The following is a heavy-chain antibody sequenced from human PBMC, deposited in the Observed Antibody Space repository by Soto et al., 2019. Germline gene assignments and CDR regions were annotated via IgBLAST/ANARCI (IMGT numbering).Heavy chain of an antibody. CDR2: IYHSGST. V-gene: IGHV4-4*03. D-gene: IGHD2-21*02. CDR1: GGSISISSW. CDR3: ARDKVVVVTAIRDDAFDI. Sequence: PEPLSLTSAVSGGSISISSWGSWVRQPPGKGLEWIGEIYHSGSTNYNPSLKSRVTISVDKSKNQFSLKLSSVTAADTAVYYCARDKVVVVTAIRDDAFDIWGQGTMVT. J-gene: IGHJ3*02.